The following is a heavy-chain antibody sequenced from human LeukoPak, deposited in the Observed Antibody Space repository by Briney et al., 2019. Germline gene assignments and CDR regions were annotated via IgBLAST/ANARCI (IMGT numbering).Heavy chain of an antibody. CDR1: GGSICSSSYY. CDR2: IYYSGST. D-gene: IGHD3-22*01. J-gene: IGHJ4*02. Sequence: SETLSLTCTVSGGSICSSSYYWGWIRQPPGTGLEWIGSIYYSGSTYYNPSLKSRVTISVDTSKNQFSLKLSSVTAADTAVYYCARQNSQWLLLRAPTFFDYWGQGTLVTVSS. CDR3: ARQNSQWLLLRAPTFFDY. V-gene: IGHV4-39*01.